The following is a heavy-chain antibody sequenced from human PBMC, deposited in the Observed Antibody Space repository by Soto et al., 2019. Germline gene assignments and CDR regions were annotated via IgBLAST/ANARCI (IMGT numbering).Heavy chain of an antibody. D-gene: IGHD6-13*01. Sequence: ASVKVSCKASGYDFTAYDINWVRQASGQGLEWMGWMNPINGATGSARRFQGRVSMTRNTATGTAYLELTSLRSDDSAVYYCGRGPSPRAPAGGTPYYYAMDVCGQRTTVTASS. CDR1: GYDFTAYD. CDR2: MNPINGAT. J-gene: IGHJ6*02. V-gene: IGHV1-8*02. CDR3: GRGPSPRAPAGGTPYYYAMDV.